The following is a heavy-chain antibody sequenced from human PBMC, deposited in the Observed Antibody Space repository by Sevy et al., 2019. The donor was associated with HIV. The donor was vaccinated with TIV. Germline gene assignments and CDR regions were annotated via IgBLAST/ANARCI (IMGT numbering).Heavy chain of an antibody. V-gene: IGHV1-69*13. CDR3: ARGMGYCSSTSCYREGYYYYYMDV. CDR1: GGTFSSYA. D-gene: IGHD2-2*01. Sequence: ASVKVSCKASGGTFSSYAISWVRQAPGQGLEWMGGIIPIFGTANYAQKFQGRVTITADESTSTAYMELSSLRSEDTAVYYCARGMGYCSSTSCYREGYYYYYMDVWGKGTTVTVSS. CDR2: IIPIFGTA. J-gene: IGHJ6*03.